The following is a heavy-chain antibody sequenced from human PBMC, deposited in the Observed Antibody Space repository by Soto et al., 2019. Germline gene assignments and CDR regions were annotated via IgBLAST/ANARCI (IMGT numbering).Heavy chain of an antibody. CDR2: IYWNDDK. J-gene: IGHJ4*02. CDR3: AHSQYYYDSSGSLRYYFDY. Sequence: SGPTLVNPTQTLTLTCTLSGFSLSTSGVGVGWIRQPPGKALEWLALIYWNDDKRYSPSLKSRLTITKDTSKNQVVLTMTNMDPVDTATYYCAHSQYYYDSSGSLRYYFDYWGQGTV. V-gene: IGHV2-5*01. CDR1: GFSLSTSGVG. D-gene: IGHD3-22*01.